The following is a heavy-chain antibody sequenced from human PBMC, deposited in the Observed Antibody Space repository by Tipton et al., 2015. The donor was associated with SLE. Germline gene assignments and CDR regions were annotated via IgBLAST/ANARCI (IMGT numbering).Heavy chain of an antibody. D-gene: IGHD6-19*01. CDR3: ARASMGLVDDY. CDR2: IHHSGTT. Sequence: TLSLTCTVSGYSIRSDNYWGWIRQSPGKGLEWIGIIHHSGTTYYNPSLKSRVTISLDTSRNQFSLNLRSVTAADTAVYYCARASMGLVDDYWGQGTLVTVSS. CDR1: GYSIRSDNY. V-gene: IGHV4-38-2*02. J-gene: IGHJ4*02.